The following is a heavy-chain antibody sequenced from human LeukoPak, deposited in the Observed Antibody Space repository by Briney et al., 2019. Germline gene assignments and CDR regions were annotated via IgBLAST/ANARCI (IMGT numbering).Heavy chain of an antibody. Sequence: SVKVSCKASGGTFSSYAISWVRQAPGQGLEWMGRITPILGIANYAQKFQGRVTITADKSTSTAYMELSSLRSEDTAVYYCARADYYDSSGDDYWGQGTLVTVSS. D-gene: IGHD3-22*01. V-gene: IGHV1-69*04. J-gene: IGHJ4*02. CDR3: ARADYYDSSGDDY. CDR2: ITPILGIA. CDR1: GGTFSSYA.